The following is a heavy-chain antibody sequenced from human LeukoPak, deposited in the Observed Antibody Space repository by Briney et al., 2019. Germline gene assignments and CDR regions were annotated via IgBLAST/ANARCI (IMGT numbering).Heavy chain of an antibody. D-gene: IGHD1-26*01. J-gene: IGHJ6*03. CDR2: INPNSGGT. CDR3: ASYSGSSEYYYYMDV. Sequence: ASVTVSCKASGYTFTGYYMQWVRQAPGQGIEWMGWINPNSGGTKYAQKFQGRVTMNRDTSIRTAYMELSTLTSDDTAVYYCASYSGSSEYYYYMDVWGKGTTVTISS. CDR1: GYTFTGYY. V-gene: IGHV1-2*02.